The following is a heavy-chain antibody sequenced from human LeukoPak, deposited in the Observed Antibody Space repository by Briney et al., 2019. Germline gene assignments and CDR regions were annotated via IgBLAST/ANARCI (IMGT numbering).Heavy chain of an antibody. J-gene: IGHJ4*02. V-gene: IGHV3-21*04. CDR1: GFTFGSYN. CDR3: AKADYGSGSYYNVRYFDY. D-gene: IGHD3-10*01. Sequence: GGSLRLSCAASGFTFGSYNMNWVRQAPGKGLEWVSSISSSSSYIYYADSVKGRFTISRDNAKNSLYLQMNSLRAEDTALYYCAKADYGSGSYYNVRYFDYWGQGTLVTVSS. CDR2: ISSSSSYI.